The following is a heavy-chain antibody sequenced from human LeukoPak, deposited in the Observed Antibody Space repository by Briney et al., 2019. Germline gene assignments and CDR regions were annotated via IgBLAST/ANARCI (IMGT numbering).Heavy chain of an antibody. Sequence: SQTLSLTCAISGDIVSSNSAAWNWSRQSPSRGLEWLGRTYYRSKWYNDYAVSVKGRIAINPDTSKNQFSLQLNSVTPEDTAVYYCARAKGRSPLFDYWGQGTLVTVSS. V-gene: IGHV6-1*01. CDR1: GDIVSSNSAA. CDR2: TYYRSKWYN. CDR3: ARAKGRSPLFDY. J-gene: IGHJ4*02. D-gene: IGHD6-13*01.